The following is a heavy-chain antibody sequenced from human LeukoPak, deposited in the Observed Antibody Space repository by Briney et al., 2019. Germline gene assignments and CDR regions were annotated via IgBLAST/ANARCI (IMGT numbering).Heavy chain of an antibody. J-gene: IGHJ4*02. CDR1: GYTFTAYA. V-gene: IGHV1-3*01. CDR2: ISSGTGDT. Sequence: ASVKVSCKASGYTFTAYAMHWVRQAPGQSLEWMGWISSGTGDTKYSQTFQGRVTITRDTSANTVYMELSSLRSEDTAVYYCARDNLCDSSCSYFDYWGQGALVTVSS. D-gene: IGHD6-13*01. CDR3: ARDNLCDSSCSYFDY.